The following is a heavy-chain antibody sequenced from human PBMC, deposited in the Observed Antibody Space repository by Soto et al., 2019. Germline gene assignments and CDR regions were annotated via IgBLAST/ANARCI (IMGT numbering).Heavy chain of an antibody. CDR2: IKSKTDGGTT. CDR1: GFTFSNAW. CDR3: TTMDIVVVPAAFDY. D-gene: IGHD2-2*03. J-gene: IGHJ4*02. Sequence: EVQLVESGGGLVKPGGSLRLSCAASGFTFSNAWMNWVRQAPGKGLEWVGRIKSKTDGGTTDYAAPVKGRFTISRDDSKNTLYLQMNSLKTEDTAVYYCTTMDIVVVPAAFDYWGQGTLVTVSS. V-gene: IGHV3-15*07.